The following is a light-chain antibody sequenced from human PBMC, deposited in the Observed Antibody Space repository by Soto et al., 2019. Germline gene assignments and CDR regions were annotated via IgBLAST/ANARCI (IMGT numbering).Light chain of an antibody. CDR2: GAS. V-gene: IGKV3-15*01. Sequence: EIVMTQSPATLSVSPGERDTLSCRASQSVSSNLAWYQQKPGQAPRLLIYGASTRATGIPARFSGSGSGTEFTLTISSLQSEDFAVYYCQQYNNWLITFGQGTRLELK. CDR1: QSVSSN. J-gene: IGKJ5*01. CDR3: QQYNNWLIT.